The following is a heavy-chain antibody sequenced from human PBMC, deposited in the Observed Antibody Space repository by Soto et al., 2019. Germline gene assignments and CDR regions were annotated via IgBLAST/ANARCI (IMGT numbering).Heavy chain of an antibody. V-gene: IGHV4-31*03. CDR3: ERERYYYDSSGYYQETDY. CDR1: GGSISSGGYY. CDR2: IYYSGST. Sequence: SETLSLTCTVSGGSISSGGYYWSWIRQHPGKGLEWIGYIYYSGSTYYNPSLKSRVTISVDTSKNQFSLKLSSVTDEETAVYYCERERYYYDSSGYYQETDYWGQANLVTVS. D-gene: IGHD3-22*01. J-gene: IGHJ4*02.